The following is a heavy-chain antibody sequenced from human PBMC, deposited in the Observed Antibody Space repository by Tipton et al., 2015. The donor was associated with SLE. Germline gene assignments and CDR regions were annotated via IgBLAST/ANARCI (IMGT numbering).Heavy chain of an antibody. V-gene: IGHV3-48*03. D-gene: IGHD3-22*01. CDR2: ISSNGGTI. CDR3: ARDGPEDSSGYYDY. J-gene: IGHJ4*02. Sequence: SLRLSCAASGFTFSSYEMNWVRQAPGKGLEWVSYISSNGGTIYYAGSVKGRFTISRNNAKNSLYLQMNSLRAEDTAIYYCARDGPEDSSGYYDYWGQGTLVTVSS. CDR1: GFTFSSYE.